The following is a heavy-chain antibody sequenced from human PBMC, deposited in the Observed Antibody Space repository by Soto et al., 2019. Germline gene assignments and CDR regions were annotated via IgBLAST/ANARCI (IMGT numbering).Heavy chain of an antibody. CDR2: IKQDGSEK. CDR3: AREALAARLGPFFDY. D-gene: IGHD6-6*01. Sequence: LRLSCAASGFTFSSYWMSWVRQAPGKGLEWVANIKQDGSEKYYVDSVKGRFTISRDNAKNSLYLQMDSLRAEDTAVYYCAREALAARLGPFFDYWGQGTLVTVSS. V-gene: IGHV3-7*01. CDR1: GFTFSSYW. J-gene: IGHJ4*02.